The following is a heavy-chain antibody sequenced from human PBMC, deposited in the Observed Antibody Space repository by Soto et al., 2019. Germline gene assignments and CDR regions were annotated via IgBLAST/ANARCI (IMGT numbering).Heavy chain of an antibody. CDR1: GFTFNTYG. Sequence: QVQLVQSGGGVVQSGRSLRLSCISSGFTFNTYGMFWDRQAPGTGLEWVAGIWYDGSYRYYVDSVKGRFTVSRDNSKNTVYLEMNNLRAEDTAVYYCARISGSGHLGWFDPWGQGTLVTVSS. V-gene: IGHV3-33*01. CDR3: ARISGSGHLGWFDP. CDR2: IWYDGSYR. D-gene: IGHD3-10*01. J-gene: IGHJ5*02.